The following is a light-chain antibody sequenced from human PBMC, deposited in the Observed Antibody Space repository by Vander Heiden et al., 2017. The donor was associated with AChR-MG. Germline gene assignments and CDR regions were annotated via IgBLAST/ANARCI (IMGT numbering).Light chain of an antibody. CDR3: QVWDSSAAV. CDR2: RDS. Sequence: SFELTPPLSVSVALVQTARISWRGNNIGRKNVHWYQKKAGQAPVLVINRDSNRPSGIPERFSGTNSGNTATLTISRAQAGDEAGYYCQVWDSSAAVFGGGTKLTVL. J-gene: IGLJ2*01. CDR1: NIGRKN. V-gene: IGLV3-9*01.